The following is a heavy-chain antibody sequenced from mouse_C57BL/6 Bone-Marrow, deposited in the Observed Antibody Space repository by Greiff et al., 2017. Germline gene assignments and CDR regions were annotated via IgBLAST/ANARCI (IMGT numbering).Heavy chain of an antibody. Sequence: QVQLKQPGAELVKPGASVKLSCKASGYTFTSYWMHWVKQRPGQGLEWIGMIHPNSGSTNYNEKFKSKATLTVDKSSSTAYMQLSSLTSEDSAVYYCARRGHTVADYWGQGTTLTVSS. J-gene: IGHJ2*01. D-gene: IGHD1-1*01. CDR3: ARRGHTVADY. CDR1: GYTFTSYW. V-gene: IGHV1-64*01. CDR2: IHPNSGST.